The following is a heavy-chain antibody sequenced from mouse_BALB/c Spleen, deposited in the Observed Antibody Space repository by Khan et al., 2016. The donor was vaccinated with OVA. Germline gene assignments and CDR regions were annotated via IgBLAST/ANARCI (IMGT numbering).Heavy chain of an antibody. D-gene: IGHD1-1*01. CDR1: GYSITSGYA. Sequence: EVQLQESGPGPVKPSQSLSLTCTVTGYSITSGYAWNWIRQFPGNKLEWMGYISYSGVTSYTPSLKSRISITRDTSKNQFFLQLNSVTTEGTATYFCARGNYYGYYFDYWGQGTTLTVSS. J-gene: IGHJ2*01. CDR3: ARGNYYGYYFDY. CDR2: ISYSGVT. V-gene: IGHV3-2*02.